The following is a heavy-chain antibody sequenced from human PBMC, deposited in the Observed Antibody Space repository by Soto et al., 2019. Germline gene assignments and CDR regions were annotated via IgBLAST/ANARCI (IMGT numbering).Heavy chain of an antibody. CDR2: IKSKSDGDTT. D-gene: IGHD2-2*01. Sequence: PGGSLRLSCATSAIPLRDAWMNWVRQAPGRGLEWIARIKSKSDGDTTDHTASVRGRFTISRDDSENTLYLQMNSLNIEDTALYYCVRYCGTTLCNGVATRTFDYWGQGTLVTVSS. J-gene: IGHJ4*02. V-gene: IGHV3-15*01. CDR3: VRYCGTTLCNGVATRTFDY. CDR1: AIPLRDAW.